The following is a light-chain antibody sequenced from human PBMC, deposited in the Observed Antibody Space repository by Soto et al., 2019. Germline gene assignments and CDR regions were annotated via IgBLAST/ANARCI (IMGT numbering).Light chain of an antibody. V-gene: IGLV1-44*01. J-gene: IGLJ3*02. CDR3: AVWDDSLNGWM. Sequence: QSVVTQTPSASGTPGQRVTISCSGSSPNIGTNAVNWCQQLPGTAPRHLIYSNDQRPPGVPDRFSGSKSGTSASLAISGLQSEDEADYFCAVWDDSLNGWMFGGGTKLTVL. CDR2: SND. CDR1: SPNIGTNA.